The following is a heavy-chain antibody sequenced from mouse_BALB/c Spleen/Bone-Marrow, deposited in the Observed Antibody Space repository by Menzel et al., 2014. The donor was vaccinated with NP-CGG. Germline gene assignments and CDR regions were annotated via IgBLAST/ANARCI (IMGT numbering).Heavy chain of an antibody. D-gene: IGHD1-1*01. CDR2: INPYNGGT. J-gene: IGHJ1*01. CDR3: ASYYGSTWYFDV. Sequence: EVKVVESGPELVKPGASMKISCKASGYPFTGYTMNWVKQSHGKNLEWIGLINPYNGGTTYNQYFKGKATLTVDRSSSTAYMELLSLTSEDSAVYYCASYYGSTWYFDVWGAGTTVTVSS. V-gene: IGHV1-26*01. CDR1: GYPFTGYT.